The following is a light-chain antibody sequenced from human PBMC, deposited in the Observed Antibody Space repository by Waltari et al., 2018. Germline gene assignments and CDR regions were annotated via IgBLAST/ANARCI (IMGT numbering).Light chain of an antibody. Sequence: DIQMTQSPSSLSASVGDRVTITCRASQAISNHLAWFQQKPGKAPKSLIYGASSLQSGVPLKFSGSGSGTEFTLTISILQAEDFATYYCQQYTDYPFTFGPGTKVDLK. J-gene: IGKJ3*01. CDR3: QQYTDYPFT. V-gene: IGKV1-16*02. CDR1: QAISNH. CDR2: GAS.